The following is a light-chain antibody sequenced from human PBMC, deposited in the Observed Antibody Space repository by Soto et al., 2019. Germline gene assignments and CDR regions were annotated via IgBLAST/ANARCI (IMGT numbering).Light chain of an antibody. Sequence: ETVMTQSPATLSVSPGDRATLSCSASQSVSYNLAWYQQKPGQAPRLLIYDASTRATGIPARFSGSASGTEFTLTISSLLSEDFAVYYCQQYNNWPLTFGGGTEVEMK. CDR1: QSVSYN. CDR2: DAS. CDR3: QQYNNWPLT. V-gene: IGKV3D-15*01. J-gene: IGKJ4*01.